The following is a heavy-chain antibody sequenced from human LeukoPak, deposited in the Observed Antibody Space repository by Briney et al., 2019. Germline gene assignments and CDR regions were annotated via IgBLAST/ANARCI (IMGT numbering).Heavy chain of an antibody. Sequence: ASVKVSCKASGDTFTSYYMHWVRQAPGQGLKWMGIINPSGGSTSYAQKFRGRVTMTRDTSTSTVYMELSSLRSEDTAVYYCARDSLNSSSWYLGYYYYYGMDVWGQGTTVTVSS. J-gene: IGHJ6*02. D-gene: IGHD6-13*01. CDR2: INPSGGST. CDR3: ARDSLNSSSWYLGYYYYYGMDV. V-gene: IGHV1-46*01. CDR1: GDTFTSYY.